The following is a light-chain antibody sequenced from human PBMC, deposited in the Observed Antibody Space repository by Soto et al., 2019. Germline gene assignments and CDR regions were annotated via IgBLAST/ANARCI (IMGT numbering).Light chain of an antibody. V-gene: IGLV2-14*01. Sequence: QSVLTQPASVSGSPGQSITISCTGTSNDVGSYDYVSWYQNYPGKAPKLMIYEVTKRPSGVSSRVSGSKSGNTASRTISGLQAEDGADYYCSSHTRINTLVFGGGTKLTVL. CDR3: SSHTRINTLV. J-gene: IGLJ3*02. CDR1: SNDVGSYDY. CDR2: EVT.